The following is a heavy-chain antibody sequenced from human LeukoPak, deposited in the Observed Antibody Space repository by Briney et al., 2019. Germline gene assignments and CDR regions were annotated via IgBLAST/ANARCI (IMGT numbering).Heavy chain of an antibody. CDR3: ARDSYTSGDY. CDR1: GFTFRNHW. V-gene: IGHV3-74*01. CDR2: MNTDGSNI. D-gene: IGHD3-22*01. J-gene: IGHJ4*02. Sequence: GGSLRLSCAASGFTFRNHWMHWVRQAPGKGLVWVSRMNTDGSNIAYADSVKGRFTISRDNSKNTLCLQMNSLRAEDTAVYYCARDSYTSGDYWGQGTLVSVSS.